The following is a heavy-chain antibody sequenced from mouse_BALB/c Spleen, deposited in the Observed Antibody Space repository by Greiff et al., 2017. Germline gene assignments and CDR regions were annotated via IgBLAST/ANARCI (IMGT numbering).Heavy chain of an antibody. CDR1: GYTFTSYW. Sequence: QVQLQQPGAELVKPGASVKLSCKASGYTFTSYWMHWVKQRPGQGLEWIGEINPSNGRTNYNEKFKSKATLTVDKSSSTAYMQLSSLTSEDSAVYYCARSGGNSDYWGQGTTLTVSS. CDR3: ARSGGNSDY. D-gene: IGHD2-1*01. V-gene: IGHV1S81*02. J-gene: IGHJ2*01. CDR2: INPSNGRT.